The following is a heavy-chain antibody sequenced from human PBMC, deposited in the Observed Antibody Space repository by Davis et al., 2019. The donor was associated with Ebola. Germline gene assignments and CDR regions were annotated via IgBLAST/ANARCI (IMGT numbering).Heavy chain of an antibody. D-gene: IGHD4-17*01. CDR3: ARDGPLRVAFDI. V-gene: IGHV4-31*03. CDR1: GGSISSGGYY. J-gene: IGHJ3*02. CDR2: IYYSGST. Sequence: SETLSLTCTVSGGSISSGGYYWSWIRQHPGKGLEWIGYIYYSGSTYYNPSLKSRVTISVDTSKNQFSLKLSSVTAADTAVYYCARDGPLRVAFDIWGQGTMVTVSS.